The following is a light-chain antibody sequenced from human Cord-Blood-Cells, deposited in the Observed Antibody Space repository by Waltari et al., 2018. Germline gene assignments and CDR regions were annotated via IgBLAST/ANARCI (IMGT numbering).Light chain of an antibody. V-gene: IGKV3-11*01. Sequence: IVFTQSTATPSLSPGERATLSCRAHQSVSSYLAWYQQKPGQAPRLLIYDASHRATGIPARFRGSGSGTDFTLTISSLEPEDFAVYYCQQRSNWPPYTFGQGTKLEIK. J-gene: IGKJ2*01. CDR3: QQRSNWPPYT. CDR2: DAS. CDR1: QSVSSY.